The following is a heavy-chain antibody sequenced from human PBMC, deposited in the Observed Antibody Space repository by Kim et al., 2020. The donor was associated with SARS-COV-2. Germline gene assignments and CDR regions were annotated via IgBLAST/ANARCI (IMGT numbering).Heavy chain of an antibody. J-gene: IGHJ4*02. Sequence: SVKVSCKASGDTFSSYAINWVRQAPGQGLEWMGGIIPMFGTANYAQKFQGRVTITADELTTTAYMEVSSLRSEDTAVYYCARDQYFGVVIYALVFWGQGTLVTVSS. CDR3: ARDQYFGVVIYALVF. CDR2: IIPMFGTA. V-gene: IGHV1-69*13. D-gene: IGHD3-3*01. CDR1: GDTFSSYA.